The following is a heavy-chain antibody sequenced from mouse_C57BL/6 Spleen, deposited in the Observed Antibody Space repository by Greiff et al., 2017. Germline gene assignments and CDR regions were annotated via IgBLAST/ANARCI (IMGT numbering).Heavy chain of an antibody. CDR3: ARGDGNYVGAMDY. D-gene: IGHD2-1*01. V-gene: IGHV1-18*01. J-gene: IGHJ4*01. Sequence: VQLKQSGPELVKPGASVKIPCKASGYTFTDYNMDWVKQSHGKSLEWIGDINPNNGGTIYNQKFKGKATLTVDKSSSTAYMELRSLTSEDTAVYYCARGDGNYVGAMDYWGQGTSVTVSS. CDR1: GYTFTDYN. CDR2: INPNNGGT.